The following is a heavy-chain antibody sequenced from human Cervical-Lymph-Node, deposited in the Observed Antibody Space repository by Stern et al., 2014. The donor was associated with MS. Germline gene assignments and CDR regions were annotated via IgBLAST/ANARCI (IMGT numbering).Heavy chain of an antibody. CDR1: GGSVSSTNW. Sequence: VQLQESGPGLVKPSGTLSLTCAVSGGSVSSTNWWSWVRQSPGKGLEWIGNIYHSGASNYRPSLRSRVSISLDNPKNHLSLHLPSVTAADTAVYYCARERQQYCNSEGCSYWYFDLWGRGTLVTVSS. V-gene: IGHV4-4*02. CDR3: ARERQQYCNSEGCSYWYFDL. CDR2: IYHSGAS. J-gene: IGHJ2*01. D-gene: IGHD2/OR15-2a*01.